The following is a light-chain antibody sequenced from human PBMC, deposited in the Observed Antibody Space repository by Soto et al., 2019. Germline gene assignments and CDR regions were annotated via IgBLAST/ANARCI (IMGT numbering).Light chain of an antibody. J-gene: IGKJ5*01. CDR2: AAS. Sequence: DIQMTQSPSSLSASVGEGISITCRASQSVSSYLNWYQQKPGKAPRLLIYAASHLQTGVPSRFRGTGSATHFTLTISSLQPEDFATYYCQQSYRAVTFGQGTRLEIK. CDR1: QSVSSY. V-gene: IGKV1-39*01. CDR3: QQSYRAVT.